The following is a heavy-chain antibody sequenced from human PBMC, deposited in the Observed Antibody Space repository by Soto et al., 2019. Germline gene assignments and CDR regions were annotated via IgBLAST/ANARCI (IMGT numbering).Heavy chain of an antibody. CDR2: IIPILGIA. CDR3: ARAVFLPAANLYIAAAGLRCFDP. J-gene: IGHJ5*02. D-gene: IGHD6-13*01. CDR1: GGTFSSYT. Sequence: SVKVSCKASGGTFSSYTISWVRQAPGQGLEWMGRIIPILGIANYAQKFQGRVTITADKSTSTAYMELSSLRSEDTAVYYCARAVFLPAANLYIAAAGLRCFDPGGQETLVTVSS. V-gene: IGHV1-69*02.